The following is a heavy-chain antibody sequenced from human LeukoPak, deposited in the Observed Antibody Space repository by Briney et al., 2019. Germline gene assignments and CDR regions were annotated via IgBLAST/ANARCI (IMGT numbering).Heavy chain of an antibody. J-gene: IGHJ4*02. V-gene: IGHV3-21*01. D-gene: IGHD3-22*01. Sequence: PGGSLRLSCAASGFTFSSYSMNRVRQAPGKGLEWVSSISSSSSYIYYADSVKGRFTISRDNAKNSLYLQMNSLRAEDTAVYYCASGHYDSSGYPSGYDYWGQGTLVTVSS. CDR1: GFTFSSYS. CDR2: ISSSSSYI. CDR3: ASGHYDSSGYPSGYDY.